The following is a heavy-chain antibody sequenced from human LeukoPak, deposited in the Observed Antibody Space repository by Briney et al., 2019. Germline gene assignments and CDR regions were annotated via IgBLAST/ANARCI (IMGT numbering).Heavy chain of an antibody. Sequence: SETLSLTCTVSGGSINNCYWSWIRQPPGKGLEWIGYIYYRGSTNYNPSLKSRVTFSVDTSKNQFSLKLNSVTAADTAVYYCARGGDYGDLRYFDYWGQGTLVTVSS. D-gene: IGHD4-17*01. CDR2: IYYRGST. V-gene: IGHV4-59*01. J-gene: IGHJ4*02. CDR1: GGSINNCY. CDR3: ARGGDYGDLRYFDY.